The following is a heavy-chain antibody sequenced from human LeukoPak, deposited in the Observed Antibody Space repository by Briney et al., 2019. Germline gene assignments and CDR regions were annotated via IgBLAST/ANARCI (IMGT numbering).Heavy chain of an antibody. Sequence: SGTLSLTCAVSGGSISSSNWWSWVRQPPGKGLEWFGEIYHSGSTNYNPSLKSRVTISVDKSKNQFSLKLSSVTAADTAVYYCASLRFLEWSISDYWGQGTLVTVSS. CDR2: IYHSGST. D-gene: IGHD3-3*01. CDR3: ASLRFLEWSISDY. J-gene: IGHJ4*02. CDR1: GGSISSSNW. V-gene: IGHV4-4*02.